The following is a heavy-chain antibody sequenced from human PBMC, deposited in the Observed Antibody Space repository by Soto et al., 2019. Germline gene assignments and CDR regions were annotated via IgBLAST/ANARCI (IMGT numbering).Heavy chain of an antibody. CDR3: ASEGSSSSEYFQH. D-gene: IGHD6-6*01. Sequence: QVLLVHSGAEVKKPGASVKGSCKASGYSFTGYNMHWVRQAPGQGLEWMGWINPNSGGANYAQKFQDRVTMTRDTSITTAYMELSRLTSDDTAVYYCASEGSSSSEYFQHWGQGTLVTVSS. CDR2: INPNSGGA. V-gene: IGHV1-2*02. CDR1: GYSFTGYN. J-gene: IGHJ1*01.